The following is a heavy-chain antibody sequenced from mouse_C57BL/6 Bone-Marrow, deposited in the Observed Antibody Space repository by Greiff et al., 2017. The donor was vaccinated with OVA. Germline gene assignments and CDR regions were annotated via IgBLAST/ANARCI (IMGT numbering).Heavy chain of an antibody. Sequence: QVQLQQPGAELVKPGASVKMSCTASGYTFTSYWITWVKQRPGQGLEWIGDIYPGSGSTNYTEKFKSQATLTVDTSSSTAYMQLSSLTSEDSAVYYCAWALRGAYWGQGTLVTVAA. D-gene: IGHD1-1*01. CDR3: AWALRGAY. CDR2: IYPGSGST. J-gene: IGHJ3*01. CDR1: GYTFTSYW. V-gene: IGHV1-55*01.